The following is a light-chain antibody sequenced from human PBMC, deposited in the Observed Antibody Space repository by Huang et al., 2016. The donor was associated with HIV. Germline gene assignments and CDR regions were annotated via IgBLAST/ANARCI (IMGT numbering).Light chain of an antibody. V-gene: IGKV1-8*01. CDR2: SAS. Sequence: AIRITQSPSSLSAFTGDRVTITCRASQGIRSYLAWYQQKPGKAPKLLIYSASTLQTGVPSRFSGSGSGTDINLTISSLQSEDLATYYCQQYYSYPPYTFGQGTKLEIK. CDR3: QQYYSYPPYT. J-gene: IGKJ2*01. CDR1: QGIRSY.